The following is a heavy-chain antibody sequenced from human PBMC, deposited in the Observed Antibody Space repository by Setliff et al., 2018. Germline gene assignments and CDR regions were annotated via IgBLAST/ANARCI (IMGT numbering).Heavy chain of an antibody. D-gene: IGHD3-9*01. J-gene: IGHJ4*02. CDR2: INPHASEK. CDR1: GFSYSNCW. Sequence: PGASLKISCTASGFSYSNCWVLWVRQAPRKGLEWLASINPHASEKYYVDSVKGRFTISRDNAKNSLYLQMKNLRTEDTAVYYCFGAGTGSYWGQGTLVTGSS. CDR3: FGAGTGSY. V-gene: IGHV3-7*01.